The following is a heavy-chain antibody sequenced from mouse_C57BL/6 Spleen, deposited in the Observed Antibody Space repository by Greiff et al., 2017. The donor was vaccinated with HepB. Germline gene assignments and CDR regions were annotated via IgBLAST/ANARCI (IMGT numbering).Heavy chain of an antibody. CDR1: GYTFTSYW. D-gene: IGHD1-1*01. J-gene: IGHJ1*03. CDR2: IDPSDSYT. CDR3: ARATVVEYFDV. V-gene: IGHV1-50*01. Sequence: QVQLQQPGAELVKPGASVKLSCKDSGYTFTSYWMQWVKQRPGQGLEWIGEIDPSDSYTNYNQKFKGKATLTVDTSSSPAYMQLSSLTSEDSAVYYCARATVVEYFDVWGTGTTVTVSS.